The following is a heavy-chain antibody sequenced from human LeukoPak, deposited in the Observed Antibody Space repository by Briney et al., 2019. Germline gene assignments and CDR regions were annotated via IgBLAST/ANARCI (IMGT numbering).Heavy chain of an antibody. CDR3: ARDVDYYDSSGYTPFDY. J-gene: IGHJ4*02. D-gene: IGHD3-22*01. Sequence: APVKVSCKASGYTFTSYGISWVRQAPGQGLEWMGWISAYNGNTNYAQKLQGRVTMTTDTSTSTAYMELRSLRSDDTAVYYCARDVDYYDSSGYTPFDYWGQGTLITVSS. CDR1: GYTFTSYG. CDR2: ISAYNGNT. V-gene: IGHV1-18*01.